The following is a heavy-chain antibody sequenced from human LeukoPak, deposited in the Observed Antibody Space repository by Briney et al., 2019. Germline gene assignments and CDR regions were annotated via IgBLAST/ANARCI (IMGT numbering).Heavy chain of an antibody. D-gene: IGHD3-10*01. CDR1: GGSISRGGYY. V-gene: IGHV4-31*03. J-gene: IGHJ5*02. CDR2: IYYSGST. CDR3: ARGGVMGTGSYSHWFDP. Sequence: SETLSLTCTVSGGSISRGGYYWSWIRQHPGKGLEWIGYIYYSGSTYYNPSLKSRVTISVDTSKNQFSLKLSSVTAADTAVYYCARGGVMGTGSYSHWFDPWGQGTLVTVSS.